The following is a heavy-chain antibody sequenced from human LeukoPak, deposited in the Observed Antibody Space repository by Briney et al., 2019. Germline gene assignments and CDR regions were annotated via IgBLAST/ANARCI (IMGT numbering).Heavy chain of an antibody. D-gene: IGHD3-22*01. CDR3: AREYYDSSGYSGFDY. J-gene: IGHJ4*02. CDR1: GGTFSSYA. V-gene: IGHV1-69*13. CDR2: IIPIFGTA. Sequence: SVKVSCKASGGTFSSYAISWVRQAPGQGLEWMGGIIPIFGTANYAQKFQGRVTITADESTSTAYMELSSLRSEDTAVYYCAREYYDSSGYSGFDYWGQGTLVTVSS.